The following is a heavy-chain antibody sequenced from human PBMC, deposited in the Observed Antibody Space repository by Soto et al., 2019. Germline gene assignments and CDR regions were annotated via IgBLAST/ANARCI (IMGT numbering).Heavy chain of an antibody. V-gene: IGHV1-69*13. D-gene: IGHD3-3*01. CDR1: GGTFSSYA. CDR3: ARAYLYDFWSGYPWGADYYYGMDV. CDR2: IIPIFGTA. Sequence: ASVKVSCKASGGTFSSYAISWVRQAPGQGLEWMGGIIPIFGTANYAQKFQGRVTITADESTSTAYMELSSLRSEDTAVYYCARAYLYDFWSGYPWGADYYYGMDVWGQGTTATVS. J-gene: IGHJ6*02.